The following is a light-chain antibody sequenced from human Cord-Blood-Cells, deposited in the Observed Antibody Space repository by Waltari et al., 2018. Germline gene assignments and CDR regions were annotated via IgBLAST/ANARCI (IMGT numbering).Light chain of an antibody. CDR1: SSDVGGYNY. J-gene: IGLJ3*02. CDR3: CSYAGSYPWV. Sequence: QSALTQPRSVSGSPGQSVTISCTGTSSDVGGYNYVSWYQQHPGKAPKLMIYDVSKRPSGVPDRFSGSKSGITASLTISVLQAEDEADYYCCSYAGSYPWVFGGGTKLTVL. V-gene: IGLV2-11*01. CDR2: DVS.